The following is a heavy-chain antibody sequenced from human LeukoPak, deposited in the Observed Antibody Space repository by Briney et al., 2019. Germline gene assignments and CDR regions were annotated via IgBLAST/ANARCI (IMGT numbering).Heavy chain of an antibody. Sequence: PSETLSLTCTVSGVSITSSSYYWGWIRQPPGKGLEWIGEINHSGSTNYNPSLKSRVTISVDTSKNQFSLKLSSVTAADTAVYYCARGQKLLSPLGFDYWGQGTLVTVSS. J-gene: IGHJ4*02. CDR3: ARGQKLLSPLGFDY. CDR2: INHSGST. CDR1: GVSITSSSYY. V-gene: IGHV4-39*07. D-gene: IGHD2-15*01.